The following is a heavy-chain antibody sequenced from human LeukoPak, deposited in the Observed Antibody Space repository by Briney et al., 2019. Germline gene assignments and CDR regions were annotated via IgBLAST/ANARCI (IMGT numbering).Heavy chain of an antibody. CDR2: LYYSGSS. V-gene: IGHV4-39*01. J-gene: IGHJ4*02. CDR3: VVMPGY. CDR1: GGSISSSDSY. D-gene: IGHD3-16*01. Sequence: SETLSLTCTVSGGSISSSDSYRGWIRQPPGKGLEWIGSLYYSGSSYYNPSLKSRVTISVDTSKNQFSLKLSSVTAADTAVYYCVVMPGYWGQGTLVTVSS.